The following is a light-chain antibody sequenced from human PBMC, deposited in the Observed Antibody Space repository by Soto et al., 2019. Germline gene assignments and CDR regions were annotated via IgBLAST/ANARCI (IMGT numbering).Light chain of an antibody. Sequence: DIPMTQSPSTLSASVGDRVTITCRASQSVSRWLAWYQQKPGKAPKLLIYKASTLESGVPSMFSGSGSGTEFTLAISSLQPDDSATYYCQQYNDNWTFGQGTKVEIK. V-gene: IGKV1-5*03. CDR1: QSVSRW. J-gene: IGKJ1*01. CDR3: QQYNDNWT. CDR2: KAS.